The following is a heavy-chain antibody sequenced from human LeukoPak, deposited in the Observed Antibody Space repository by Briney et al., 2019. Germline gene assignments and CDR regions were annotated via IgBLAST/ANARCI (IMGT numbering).Heavy chain of an antibody. V-gene: IGHV3-64*01. J-gene: IGHJ6*03. CDR2: ISSNGGST. Sequence: GGSLRLSCAASGVTLSSYAMHWVRQAPGKGLEYGSAISSNGGSTYYANSVKGRFTISRDNSKNTLYLQMGSLRAEDMAVYYCARDAEYCSSTSCYKDYYYYMDVWGKGTTVTVSS. CDR3: ARDAEYCSSTSCYKDYYYYMDV. CDR1: GVTLSSYA. D-gene: IGHD2-2*02.